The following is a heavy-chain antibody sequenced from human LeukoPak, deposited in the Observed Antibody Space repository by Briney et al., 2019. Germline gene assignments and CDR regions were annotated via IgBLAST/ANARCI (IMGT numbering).Heavy chain of an antibody. CDR1: GGSISSGDYY. J-gene: IGHJ4*02. D-gene: IGHD3-22*01. CDR2: IYYSGST. CDR3: ARDLYYYDSSEGLDY. Sequence: SQTLSLTCTVSGGSISSGDYYWSWIRQPPGKGLEWIGYIYYSGSTYYNPSLKSRVTISVDTSKNQFSLKLSSVTAADTAVYYCARDLYYYDSSEGLDYWGQGTLVTVSS. V-gene: IGHV4-30-4*01.